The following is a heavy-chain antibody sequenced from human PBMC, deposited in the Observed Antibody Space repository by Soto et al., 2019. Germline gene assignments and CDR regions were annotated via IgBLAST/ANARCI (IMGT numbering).Heavy chain of an antibody. Sequence: GGSLRLSCAASGFTFSSYWMSWVRQAPGKGLEWVANIKQDGSEKYYVEAVKGRFTISRDNAKNSLYLQMNSLRAEDTAVYYCARVPLLGYCSSTSCYYFDYWGKGTLVTVSS. V-gene: IGHV3-7*01. CDR1: GFTFSSYW. CDR2: IKQDGSEK. CDR3: ARVPLLGYCSSTSCYYFDY. D-gene: IGHD2-2*01. J-gene: IGHJ4*02.